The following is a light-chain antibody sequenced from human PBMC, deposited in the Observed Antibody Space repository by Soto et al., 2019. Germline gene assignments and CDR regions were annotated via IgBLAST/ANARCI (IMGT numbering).Light chain of an antibody. CDR1: QSLLHTNGYNY. CDR2: SGS. CDR3: MQALQTPRT. Sequence: DIVMTQSPLSLPVIPGEPASISCRSSQSLLHTNGYNYLDWYLQKPGQSPQLLIYSGSNRASGVPDRFSGSGSGTDFTLKVSRVEAEDVGIYYCMQALQTPRTFGQGTKVEFK. V-gene: IGKV2-28*01. J-gene: IGKJ1*01.